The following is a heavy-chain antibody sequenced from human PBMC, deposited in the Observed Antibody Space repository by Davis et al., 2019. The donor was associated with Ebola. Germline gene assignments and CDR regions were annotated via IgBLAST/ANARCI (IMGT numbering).Heavy chain of an antibody. D-gene: IGHD3-10*01. CDR1: GGSISSYY. J-gene: IGHJ3*02. CDR3: ARGFAYGFDI. Sequence: PSETLSLTCTVPGGSISSYYWSWIRQPAGKRLEWVGHFYISGSTNYNPSLKSRVIMSLDTSKNQFSLKLNSVTAADTAVYYCARGFAYGFDIWGQGTMVTVSS. CDR2: FYISGST. V-gene: IGHV4-4*07.